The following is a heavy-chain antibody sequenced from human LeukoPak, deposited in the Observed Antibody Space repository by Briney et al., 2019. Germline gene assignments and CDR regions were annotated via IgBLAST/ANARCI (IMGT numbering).Heavy chain of an antibody. Sequence: GGSLRLSCAASGFTFSSYAMSWVRQAPGKGLEWVSAISGSGGSTYYADSVKGRFTISRDNSKNTLYLQMNSLRAEDTVVYYCAKEGGYSYGLSYFDYWGQGTLVTVSS. CDR2: ISGSGGST. V-gene: IGHV3-23*01. J-gene: IGHJ4*02. D-gene: IGHD5-18*01. CDR1: GFTFSSYA. CDR3: AKEGGYSYGLSYFDY.